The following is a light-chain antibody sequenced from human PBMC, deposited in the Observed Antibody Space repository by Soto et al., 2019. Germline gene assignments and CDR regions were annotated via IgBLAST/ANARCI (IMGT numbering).Light chain of an antibody. CDR3: CSYAGSSTVV. V-gene: IGLV2-23*01. Sequence: QSALTQPASVSGSPGQSITISCTGTSSDVGSYNLVSWYQQHPGKAPKLIIYEGSKRPSGLSNRFSGSKSGNTASLTISGLQAEDEADYYCCSYAGSSTVVFGGGTQLTVL. CDR1: SSDVGSYNL. J-gene: IGLJ2*01. CDR2: EGS.